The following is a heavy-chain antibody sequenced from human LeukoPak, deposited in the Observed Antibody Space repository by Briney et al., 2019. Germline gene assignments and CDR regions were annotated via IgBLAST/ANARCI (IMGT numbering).Heavy chain of an antibody. CDR2: IYSGGST. J-gene: IGHJ4*02. V-gene: IGHV3-53*01. CDR1: GFTFSSYS. D-gene: IGHD6-19*01. Sequence: PGGSLRLSCAASGFTFSSYSMNWVRQAPGKGLEWVSVIYSGGSTYYADSVKGRFTISRDNSKNTLYLQMNSLRAEDTAVYYCARAKQWLADYWGQGTWSPSPQ. CDR3: ARAKQWLADY.